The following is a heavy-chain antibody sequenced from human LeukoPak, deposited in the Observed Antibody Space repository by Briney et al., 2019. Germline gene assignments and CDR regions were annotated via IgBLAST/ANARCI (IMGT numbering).Heavy chain of an antibody. J-gene: IGHJ5*02. CDR3: VRDRAVAGTINWLDP. CDR2: TYYRSKWYN. V-gene: IGHV6-1*01. CDR1: GDSVSSNNAT. Sequence: SQTLSLTFAISGDSVSSNNATWNWLRQSPSRGLEWLGRTYYRSKWYNDYALSVKSRITVNPDTSKNQFSLHLNSVTPEDTAVYYCVRDRAVAGTINWLDPWGQGTLVTVSS. D-gene: IGHD6-19*01.